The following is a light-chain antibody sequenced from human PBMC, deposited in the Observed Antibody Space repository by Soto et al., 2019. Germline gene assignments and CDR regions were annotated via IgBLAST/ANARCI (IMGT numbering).Light chain of an antibody. CDR1: QSVSSSY. CDR2: GAS. Sequence: EIVLTQSPGTLSLSPGERATLSCRASQSVSSSYLAWYQQKPGQAHRLRIYGASSRATGIPDRFSGSGSGTDFTLTISRLEPEYFAVYYCQQYRSSPSWSFGQGTKVEI. CDR3: QQYRSSPSWS. J-gene: IGKJ1*01. V-gene: IGKV3-20*01.